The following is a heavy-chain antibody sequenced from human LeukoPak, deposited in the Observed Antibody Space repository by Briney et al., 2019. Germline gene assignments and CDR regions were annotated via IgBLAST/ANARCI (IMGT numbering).Heavy chain of an antibody. CDR2: ISTSSSTI. CDR1: GFTFSSYT. D-gene: IGHD1-26*01. J-gene: IGHJ4*02. CDR3: ARVVWEVSGVTAHFDY. Sequence: GGSLRLSCAASGFTFSSYTMNWVRQAPGKGLEWVSYISTSSSTIYYAGSVKGRFTISRNNAKNSLYLQMNSLRVEDTAVYYCARVVWEVSGVTAHFDYWGQGTLVTVSS. V-gene: IGHV3-48*01.